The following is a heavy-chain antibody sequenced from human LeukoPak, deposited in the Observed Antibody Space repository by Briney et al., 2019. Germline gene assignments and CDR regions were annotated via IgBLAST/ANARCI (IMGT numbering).Heavy chain of an antibody. V-gene: IGHV3-74*01. CDR3: ARDQDGMGTTMDL. J-gene: IGHJ4*02. Sequence: PGGSLRLSCAASGFSFSRYWMHWVRQAPGEGLMWVSRINSDGSSTWYADSVKGRFTISRDNARNTLSLQMSSPGVEDTALYYCARDQDGMGTTMDLWGQGTQVIVSS. CDR2: INSDGSST. CDR1: GFSFSRYW. D-gene: IGHD1-1*01.